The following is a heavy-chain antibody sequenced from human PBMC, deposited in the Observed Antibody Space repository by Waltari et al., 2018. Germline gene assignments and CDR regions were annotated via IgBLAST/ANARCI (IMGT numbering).Heavy chain of an antibody. CDR2: FEPADGET. V-gene: IGHV1-24*01. CDR3: ATGRRTGIRNYFDY. J-gene: IGHJ4*02. Sequence: QVQLVQSGAEVKKPGASVKVSCKASGYTLTEVSMHWVRQAAWKGLEGMGGFEPADGETIYAPKFQGSVTMTADTTTATAYMELSSLRSDDTAVYYCATGRRTGIRNYFDYWGQGTLVTVSS. CDR1: GYTLTEVS. D-gene: IGHD1-1*01.